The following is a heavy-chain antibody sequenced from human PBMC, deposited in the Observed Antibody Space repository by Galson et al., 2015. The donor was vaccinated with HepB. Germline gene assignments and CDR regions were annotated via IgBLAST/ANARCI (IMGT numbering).Heavy chain of an antibody. D-gene: IGHD5-12*01. CDR3: AKDVRPTGGYYFDY. CDR1: GFTFSSFS. CDR2: VYGSGGSP. V-gene: IGHV3-23*01. J-gene: IGHJ4*02. Sequence: SLRLSCAASGFTFSSFSMTWVRQAPGKGLEWISGVYGSGGSPHYADSVKGRFTISRDNSMNTLYLQMDSLRDEDTAVYYCAKDVRPTGGYYFDYWGQGILVTVSS.